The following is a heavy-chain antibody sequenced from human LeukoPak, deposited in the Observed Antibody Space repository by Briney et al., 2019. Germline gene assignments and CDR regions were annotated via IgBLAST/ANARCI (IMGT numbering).Heavy chain of an antibody. V-gene: IGHV3-30*02. D-gene: IGHD3-16*02. Sequence: AGGSLRLSCAASGFTFSSYGMHWVRQAPGKGLEWVAFIRYDGSNKYYADSVKGRFTISRDNSKNTLYLQMNSLRAEDTAVYYCAKEPYAYVWGSYRFDYWGQGTLVTVSS. CDR3: AKEPYAYVWGSYRFDY. J-gene: IGHJ4*02. CDR2: IRYDGSNK. CDR1: GFTFSSYG.